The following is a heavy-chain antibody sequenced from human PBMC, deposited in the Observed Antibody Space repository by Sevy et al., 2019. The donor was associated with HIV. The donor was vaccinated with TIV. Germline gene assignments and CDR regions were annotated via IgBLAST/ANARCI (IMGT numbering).Heavy chain of an antibody. V-gene: IGHV3-21*01. CDR3: ARDLGIAVAPDY. CDR1: GFTFSSYS. CDR2: ISSSSSYI. Sequence: GGSLRLSCAASGFTFSSYSMNWVRQAPGKGLEWVSSISSSSSYIYYADSVKGRFTISRDNAKNSLYLQMNSLRAEDTAFYYCARDLGIAVAPDYWGQGTLVTVSS. D-gene: IGHD6-19*01. J-gene: IGHJ4*02.